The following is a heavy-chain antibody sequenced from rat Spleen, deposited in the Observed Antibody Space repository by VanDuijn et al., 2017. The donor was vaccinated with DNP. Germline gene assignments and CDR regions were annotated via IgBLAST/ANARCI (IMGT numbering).Heavy chain of an antibody. Sequence: EVQLVESGGGLVQPGRSLKLSCAASGFTFSKYDMAWVRQAPTKGLEWVASISYDGISTYYRDSVKGRFTISRDNAKSTLYLQMDSLRSEDTATYYCTTDLYYDGSYYSYYYVVDAWGQGASVTVSS. J-gene: IGHJ4*01. CDR3: TTDLYYDGSYYSYYYVVDA. D-gene: IGHD1-12*02. V-gene: IGHV5-20*01. CDR2: ISYDGIST. CDR1: GFTFSKYD.